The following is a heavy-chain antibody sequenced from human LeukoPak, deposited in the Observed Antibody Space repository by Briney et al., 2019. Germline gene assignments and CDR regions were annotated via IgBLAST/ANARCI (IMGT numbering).Heavy chain of an antibody. V-gene: IGHV3-30*02. CDR3: AKEEQLWFGIDY. Sequence: GGSLRLSCAASAFTFTFSTSGMHWVRQAPGKGLEWVAFIQYDDSEKYYADSVRGRCTISRDNSKNTLYLQMNSLRAEDTAVYYCAKEEQLWFGIDYWGQGTLVTVSS. D-gene: IGHD3-10*01. CDR1: AFTFTFSTSG. J-gene: IGHJ4*02. CDR2: IQYDDSEK.